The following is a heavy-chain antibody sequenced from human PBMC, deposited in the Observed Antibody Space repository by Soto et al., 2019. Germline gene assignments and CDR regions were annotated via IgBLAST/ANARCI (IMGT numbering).Heavy chain of an antibody. Sequence: ASVKVSFKASGGTFSSYAISWVRQAPGQGLEWMGGIIPIFGTANYAQKFQGRVTITADESTSTAYMELSSLRSEDTAVYYCARDSAPNTIFGVVIMTPYNWFDPWGQGTLVTVSS. CDR1: GGTFSSYA. CDR2: IIPIFGTA. D-gene: IGHD3-3*01. V-gene: IGHV1-69*13. CDR3: ARDSAPNTIFGVVIMTPYNWFDP. J-gene: IGHJ5*02.